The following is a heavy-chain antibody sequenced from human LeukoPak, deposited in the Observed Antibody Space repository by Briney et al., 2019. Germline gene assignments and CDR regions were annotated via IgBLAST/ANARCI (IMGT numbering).Heavy chain of an antibody. Sequence: GGSLRLSCAASGFTFSSYSVNWVRQAPGKGLEGVSSISSSSSYIYYADSVKGRFTISRDNAKNSLYLQMNSLRAEDTAVYYCARGIAALLDAFDIWGQGTMVTVSS. CDR3: ARGIAALLDAFDI. CDR1: GFTFSSYS. V-gene: IGHV3-21*01. D-gene: IGHD6-13*01. CDR2: ISSSSSYI. J-gene: IGHJ3*02.